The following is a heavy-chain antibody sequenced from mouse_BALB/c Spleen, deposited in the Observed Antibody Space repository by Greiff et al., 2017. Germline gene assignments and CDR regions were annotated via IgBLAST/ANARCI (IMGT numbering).Heavy chain of an antibody. D-gene: IGHD2-1*01. CDR2: IDTSDSYT. CDR3: ARQSGYGNYYYFDY. Sequence: QVQLQQPGAELVMPGASVKMSCKASGYTFTDYWMHWVKQRPGQGLEWIGAIDTSDSYTSYNQKFKGKATLTVDESSSTAYMQLSSLTSEDSAVYYCARQSGYGNYYYFDYWGQGTTLTVSS. V-gene: IGHV1-69*01. CDR1: GYTFTDYW. J-gene: IGHJ2*01.